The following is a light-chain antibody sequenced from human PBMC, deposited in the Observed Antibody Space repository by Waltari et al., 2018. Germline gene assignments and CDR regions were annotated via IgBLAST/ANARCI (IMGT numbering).Light chain of an antibody. V-gene: IGKV1-9*01. CDR2: VAS. CDR1: QDINIY. CDR3: QQLGTYPLT. Sequence: DIQLTQSPSFLSASLGDRVTITCRASQDINIYLAWYQQKPGKAPNLLISVASTLQVGVPSRFSGSGSGTEFFLTISSLQPEDFATYFCQQLGTYPLTFGGGTKVEIK. J-gene: IGKJ4*01.